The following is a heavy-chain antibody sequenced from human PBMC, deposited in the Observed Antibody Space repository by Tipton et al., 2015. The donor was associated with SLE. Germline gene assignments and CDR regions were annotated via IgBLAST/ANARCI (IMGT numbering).Heavy chain of an antibody. CDR3: VRDHYGSGSYYMDY. J-gene: IGHJ4*02. CDR1: DYSISSGYY. Sequence: TLSLTCIVSDYSISSGYYWGWIRQPPGEGLEWIGSIYHSGSTYYNPSLESRVTMSLDTPKNQFSLKLTSVTAADTAVYYCVRDHYGSGSYYMDYWGQGTLVTVSS. D-gene: IGHD3-10*01. V-gene: IGHV4-38-2*02. CDR2: IYHSGST.